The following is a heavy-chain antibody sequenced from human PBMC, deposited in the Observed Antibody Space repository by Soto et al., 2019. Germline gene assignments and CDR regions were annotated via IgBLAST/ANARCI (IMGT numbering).Heavy chain of an antibody. D-gene: IGHD1-26*01. CDR2: IIPIFGTA. V-gene: IGHV1-69*01. CDR3: ARDRRWELPHAFDI. J-gene: IGHJ3*02. CDR1: GGTFSSYA. Sequence: SVKVSFKASGGTFSSYAISWVRQAPGQGLEWMGGIIPIFGTANYAQKFQGRVTITADESTSTAYMELSSLRSEDTAVYYCARDRRWELPHAFDIWGQGTMVTVSS.